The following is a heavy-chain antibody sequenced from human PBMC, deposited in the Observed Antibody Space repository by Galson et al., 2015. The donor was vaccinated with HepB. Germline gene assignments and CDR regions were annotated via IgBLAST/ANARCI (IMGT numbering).Heavy chain of an antibody. D-gene: IGHD5-18*01. Sequence: SLRLSWAPSGFTLSNYAMPRVRQAPGKGLEWVSSLIGSSAGTYYTDSAKGRFTISSDNSKNTLYLQLNSLRAEDTATYFCARTLAPYTGFDYWGRGTLVTVSS. CDR3: ARTLAPYTGFDY. CDR1: GFTLSNYA. V-gene: IGHV3-23*01. J-gene: IGHJ4*02. CDR2: LIGSSAGT.